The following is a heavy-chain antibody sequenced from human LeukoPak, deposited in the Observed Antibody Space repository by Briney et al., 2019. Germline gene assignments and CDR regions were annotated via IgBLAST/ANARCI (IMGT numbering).Heavy chain of an antibody. D-gene: IGHD5-24*01. J-gene: IGHJ4*02. V-gene: IGHV4-59*01. Sequence: SETLSLTCTVSGGSISSYYWSWVRQPPGKGLEWIGYIYYSGSTNYNPSLKCRVTISVDTSKNQFSLKLSSVTAADTAVYYCGRHQVLDKATDQWGQGILVTVSS. CDR1: GGSISSYY. CDR3: GRHQVLDKATDQ. CDR2: IYYSGST.